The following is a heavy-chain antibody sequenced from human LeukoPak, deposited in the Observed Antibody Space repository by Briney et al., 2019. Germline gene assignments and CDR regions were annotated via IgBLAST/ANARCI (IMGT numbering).Heavy chain of an antibody. V-gene: IGHV4-30-2*01. CDR1: GGSISSGGYS. CDR3: ARGVYYDSSGPYAFDI. CDR2: IYHSGST. J-gene: IGHJ3*02. Sequence: SETLSLTCAVSGGSISSGGYSWSWIRQPPGKGLEWIGYIYHSGSTYYNPSLKSRVTISVDRSKNQFSLKLSSVTAADTAVYYCARGVYYDSSGPYAFDIWGQGTMVTVSS. D-gene: IGHD3-22*01.